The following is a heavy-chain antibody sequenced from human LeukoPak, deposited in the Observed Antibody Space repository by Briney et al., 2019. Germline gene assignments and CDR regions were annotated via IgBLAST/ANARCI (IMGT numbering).Heavy chain of an antibody. J-gene: IGHJ4*02. CDR1: GFNLSNYG. D-gene: IGHD6-13*01. V-gene: IGHV3-30*02. CDR3: ARDKYSSSWPEPDY. CDR2: TRYDGSNK. Sequence: GGSLRLSCAASGFNLSNYGIHWVRQAPGKGLEWVAFTRYDGSNKYYADSVKGRFTISRDNSKNTLYLQMNSLRAEDTAVYYCARDKYSSSWPEPDYWGQGTLVTVSS.